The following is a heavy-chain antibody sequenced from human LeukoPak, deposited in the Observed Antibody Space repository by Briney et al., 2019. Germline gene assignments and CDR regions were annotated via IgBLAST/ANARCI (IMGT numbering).Heavy chain of an antibody. J-gene: IGHJ4*02. V-gene: IGHV3-21*01. CDR2: ISSSSIYR. Sequence: GGSLRLSCAASGLSFSTYSMNWVRQAPGKGLEWVSSISSSSIYRYYADSVKGRFTISRDNAKNSLYLQMNSLRAEDTAIYYCAKSSFSSGWYEPYYFDYWGQGTLVTVSS. D-gene: IGHD6-19*01. CDR3: AKSSFSSGWYEPYYFDY. CDR1: GLSFSTYS.